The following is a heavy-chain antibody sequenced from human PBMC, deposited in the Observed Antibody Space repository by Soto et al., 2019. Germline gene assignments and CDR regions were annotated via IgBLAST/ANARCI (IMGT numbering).Heavy chain of an antibody. Sequence: QVQLVQSGAEVKKPGSSVKVSCKASGGTLSDYAFSWVRQAPGQGLGWMGGIIPIFGSANYAQKLQGRGTITAAESQKPAYMALSSPRSEATAVYYCARGPRDNFYHDSSDYARSYGAFDLWGQGTMVTVSS. J-gene: IGHJ3*01. CDR1: GGTLSDYA. D-gene: IGHD3-22*01. CDR2: IIPIFGSA. V-gene: IGHV1-69*12. CDR3: ARGPRDNFYHDSSDYARSYGAFDL.